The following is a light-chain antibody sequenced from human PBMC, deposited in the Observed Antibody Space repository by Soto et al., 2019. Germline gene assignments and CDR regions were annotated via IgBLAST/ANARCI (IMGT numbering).Light chain of an antibody. V-gene: IGLV2-11*01. CDR1: SSDVGGYNS. Sequence: QSALTQPRSVSGSPGQSVTISCTGTSSDVGGYNSVSWYQQHPGKAPKLIISEVNKRPSGVPARFSDSKSGNTASLTISRLQADDEADYYCCSYTGTYAWVFGGGTKLTVL. CDR2: EVN. J-gene: IGLJ3*02. CDR3: CSYTGTYAWV.